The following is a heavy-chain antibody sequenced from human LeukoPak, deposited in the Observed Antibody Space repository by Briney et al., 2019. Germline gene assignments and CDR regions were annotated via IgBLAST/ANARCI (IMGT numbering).Heavy chain of an antibody. J-gene: IGHJ5*02. CDR1: GFTFSSYA. CDR3: AKDRVGCGGDCYPDINWFDP. CDR2: ISGSGGST. Sequence: PGGSLRLPCAASGFTFSSYAMSWVRQAPGKGLEWVSAISGSGGSTYYADSVKGRFTISRDNSKNTLYLQMNSLRAEATAVYYCAKDRVGCGGDCYPDINWFDPWGQGTLVTVSS. D-gene: IGHD2-21*02. V-gene: IGHV3-23*01.